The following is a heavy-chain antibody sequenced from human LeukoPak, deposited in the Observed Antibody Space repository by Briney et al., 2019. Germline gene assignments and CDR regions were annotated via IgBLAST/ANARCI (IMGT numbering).Heavy chain of an antibody. CDR3: ARVLGMYSSSWPSDY. V-gene: IGHV3-23*01. J-gene: IGHJ4*02. CDR1: GFTFSSYA. Sequence: QSGGSLRLSCAASGFTFSSYAMSWVRQAPGKGLEWVSAISGSGGSTYYADSVKGRFTISRDNSKNTLYLQMNSLGAEDTALYYCARVLGMYSSSWPSDYWGQGTLVTVSS. D-gene: IGHD6-13*01. CDR2: ISGSGGST.